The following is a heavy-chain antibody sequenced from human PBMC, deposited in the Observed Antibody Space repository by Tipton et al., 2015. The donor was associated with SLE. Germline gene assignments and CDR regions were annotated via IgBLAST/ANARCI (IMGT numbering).Heavy chain of an antibody. CDR2: ISHSGGT. V-gene: IGHV4-34*01. CDR3: ASLRTEYYYGSRADY. Sequence: TLSLTCAVYGGSFSGYYWSWIRQPPGKGLEWIGEISHSGGTNYNPSLKSRVTISVDTSKNQFSLKLSSVTAADTAVYYCASLRTEYYYGSRADYWGQGTLVTVSS. D-gene: IGHD3-10*01. CDR1: GGSFSGYY. J-gene: IGHJ4*02.